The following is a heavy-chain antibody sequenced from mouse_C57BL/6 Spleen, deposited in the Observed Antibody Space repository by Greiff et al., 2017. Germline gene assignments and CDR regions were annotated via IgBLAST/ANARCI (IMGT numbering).Heavy chain of an antibody. V-gene: IGHV1-20*01. CDR1: GYSFTGYF. D-gene: IGHD2-2*01. Sequence: EVQLQESGPELVKPGDSVKISCKASGYSFTGYFMNWVMQSHGKSLEWIGRINPYNGDTFYNQKFKGKATLTVDKSSSTAHMELRSLTSEDSAVYYCAREVIYYGYDEAWFAYWGQGTLVTVSA. CDR3: AREVIYYGYDEAWFAY. CDR2: INPYNGDT. J-gene: IGHJ3*01.